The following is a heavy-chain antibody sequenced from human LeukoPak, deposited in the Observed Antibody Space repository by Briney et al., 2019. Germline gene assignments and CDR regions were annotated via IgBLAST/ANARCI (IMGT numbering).Heavy chain of an antibody. Sequence: GGSLRLSCAASGFTFDQYARDWVRQAPGTGLEWVSGISWNSGSIGYADSVKGRFTISRDNAKNSLYLQMNSLRAEDTAFFFQAEDGIRDFDWSYVLDYWGQGTLVTVSS. CDR3: AEDGIRDFDWSYVLDY. V-gene: IGHV3-9*01. CDR2: ISWNSGSI. D-gene: IGHD3-9*01. J-gene: IGHJ4*02. CDR1: GFTFDQYA.